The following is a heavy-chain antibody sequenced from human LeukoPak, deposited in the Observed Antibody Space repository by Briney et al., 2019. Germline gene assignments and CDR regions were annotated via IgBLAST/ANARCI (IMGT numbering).Heavy chain of an antibody. V-gene: IGHV1-2*02. D-gene: IGHD6-19*01. CDR1: GYTFTGYY. CDR3: ARVQEYSSGWYYY. J-gene: IGHJ4*02. Sequence: AASVKVSCKASGYTFTGYYMHWVRQAPGQGLEWMGWINPNSGGTNYAQKFQGRVTMTRDTSISTAYMELSRLGSDDTAVYYCARVQEYSSGWYYYWGQGTLVTVSS. CDR2: INPNSGGT.